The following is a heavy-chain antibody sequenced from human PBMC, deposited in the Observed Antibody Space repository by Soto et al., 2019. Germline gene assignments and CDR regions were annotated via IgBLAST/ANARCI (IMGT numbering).Heavy chain of an antibody. CDR3: ARSASGPLGNWFDP. V-gene: IGHV3-74*01. D-gene: IGHD1-26*01. J-gene: IGHJ5*02. Sequence: EVQLVEAGGGLVQPGGSLRLSCAASGFTFSWYWMHWVRQAPGKGPVWVSRINSDGSSTSYADSVKARFTISRDNAKNTLYLQMYRLRDDATAVYYCARSASGPLGNWFDPWGQGALVTVSS. CDR2: INSDGSST. CDR1: GFTFSWYW.